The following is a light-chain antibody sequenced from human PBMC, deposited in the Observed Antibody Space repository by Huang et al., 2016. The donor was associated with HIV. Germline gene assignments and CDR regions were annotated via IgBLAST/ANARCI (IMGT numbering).Light chain of an antibody. V-gene: IGKV1-5*03. Sequence: DIQLTQSPSTLSASVGDRLTTTCRASQNISSWLAWYQQKPGKDPKLLIYTISSLESGVPSRFSGSGSGTKFTLTINSLQPDDIGTYYCQYGETFGQGSKVEVK. CDR1: QNISSW. J-gene: IGKJ1*01. CDR3: QYGET. CDR2: TIS.